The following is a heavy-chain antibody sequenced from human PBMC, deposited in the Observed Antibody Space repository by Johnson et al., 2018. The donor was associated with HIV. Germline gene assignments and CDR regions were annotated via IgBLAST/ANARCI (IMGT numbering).Heavy chain of an antibody. CDR2: ISKEGGNK. J-gene: IGHJ3*02. V-gene: IGHV3-30*04. CDR3: ARDGPSGEYYSFWSGPLGSRHALDI. CDR1: GSPSGGNP. D-gene: IGHD3-3*01. Sequence: VQLVESGEAWVSPGGSLGTPVAASGSPSGGNPMNGFARAQARGWRGGEVISKEGGNKYNEDSVKGELPISKANSKTRLYLKMNNVIVEDTALYYCARDGPSGEYYSFWSGPLGSRHALDIWGQGTMVTVSS.